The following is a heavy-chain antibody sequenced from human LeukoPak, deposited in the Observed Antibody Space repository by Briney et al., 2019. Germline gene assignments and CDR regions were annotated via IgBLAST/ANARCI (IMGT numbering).Heavy chain of an antibody. J-gene: IGHJ3*02. CDR3: ARPGGSGYYGPSI. D-gene: IGHD3-22*01. CDR2: IYPGDSDT. CDR1: GSIFTSYL. Sequence: GAALEISYKGSGSIFTSYLNGWVRPMPGKGLEWVGIIYPGDSDTRYSPSFQGQVTISADKSISTAYLQWSSLKASDTAMYDCARPGGSGYYGPSIWGQGTLVTVSS. V-gene: IGHV5-51*01.